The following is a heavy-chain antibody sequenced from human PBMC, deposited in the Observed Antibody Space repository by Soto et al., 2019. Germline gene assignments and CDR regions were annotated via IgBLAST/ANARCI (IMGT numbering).Heavy chain of an antibody. CDR2: INHSGST. J-gene: IGHJ4*02. CDR1: GGSFSGYY. D-gene: IGHD3-22*01. CDR3: ERGQYDSSGYFY. V-gene: IGHV4-34*01. Sequence: SETLSLTCAVYGGSFSGYYWSWIRQPPGKRLEWIGEINHSGSTNYNPSLKSRVTISVDPSKNQFSLKLSSVTAADTAVYYCERGQYDSSGYFYWGQGTLVTVS.